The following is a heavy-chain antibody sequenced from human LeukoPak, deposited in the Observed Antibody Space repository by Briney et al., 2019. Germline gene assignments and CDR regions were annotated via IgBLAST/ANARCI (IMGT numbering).Heavy chain of an antibody. CDR2: ISGSGGST. CDR1: GFTFSSYA. CDR3: ARANYYDISGYDY. V-gene: IGHV3-23*01. D-gene: IGHD3-22*01. J-gene: IGHJ4*02. Sequence: GGSLRLSCAASGFTFSSYAMSWVRQAPGKGLEWVSAISGSGGSTYYADSVKGRFTISRDNAKNSLYLQMNSLRAEDTAVYYCARANYYDISGYDYWGQGTLVTVSS.